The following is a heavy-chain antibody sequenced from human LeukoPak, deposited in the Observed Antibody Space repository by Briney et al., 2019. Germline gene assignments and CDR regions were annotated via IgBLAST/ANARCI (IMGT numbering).Heavy chain of an antibody. Sequence: GGSLRLSCAASGFTFRSYAMTWVRQAPGKGLQWVSGISASGDSTNYADSVKGRFTISRDNSKNTLYLQMNSLRAEDTAVYYCARDRGINWFDPWGQGTLVTVSS. CDR1: GFTFRSYA. V-gene: IGHV3-23*01. CDR3: ARDRGINWFDP. D-gene: IGHD3-10*01. J-gene: IGHJ5*02. CDR2: ISASGDST.